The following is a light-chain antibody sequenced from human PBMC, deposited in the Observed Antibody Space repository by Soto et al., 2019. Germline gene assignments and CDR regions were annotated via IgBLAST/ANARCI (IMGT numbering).Light chain of an antibody. CDR2: DAS. CDR3: QHRGNWGT. V-gene: IGKV3-11*01. J-gene: IGKJ4*01. Sequence: ETVLTQSPATLSSSPGESATLSCRTSQSVDTSLAWYQQKPGQAPRLLIYDASSRATGIPVRFSGSGSGTDFTLTISSLEPEDFAVYYCQHRGNWGTFGGATKVEIK. CDR1: QSVDTS.